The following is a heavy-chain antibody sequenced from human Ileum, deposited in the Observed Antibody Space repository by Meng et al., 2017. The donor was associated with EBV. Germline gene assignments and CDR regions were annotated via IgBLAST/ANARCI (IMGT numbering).Heavy chain of an antibody. V-gene: IGHV4-34*01. CDR3: ARYGTCGANSFYCFDP. D-gene: IGHD4-23*01. J-gene: IGHJ5*02. CDR1: GGSFSNYY. Sequence: VQLQQVGAGLLKPSGTLSLTCGVYGGSFSNYYWTWIRQPPGKGLEWIGEISHTGTTKYNPSLKNRVTISLDTSNNQFSLNLNSVTAADTALYYCARYGTCGANSFYCFDPWGQGTLVTVSS. CDR2: ISHTGTT.